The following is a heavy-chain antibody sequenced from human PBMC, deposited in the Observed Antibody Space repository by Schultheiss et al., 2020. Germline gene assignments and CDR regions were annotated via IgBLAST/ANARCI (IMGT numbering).Heavy chain of an antibody. Sequence: GGSLRLSCAASGFTVSSNYMNWVRQAPGKGLEWVSGISWNSGSIGYADSVKGRFTISRDNAKNSLYLQMNSLRAEDTAVYYCARDGGLAYWGQGTQVTVSS. J-gene: IGHJ4*02. CDR2: ISWNSGSI. CDR1: GFTVSSNY. V-gene: IGHV3-48*04. D-gene: IGHD2-15*01. CDR3: ARDGGLAY.